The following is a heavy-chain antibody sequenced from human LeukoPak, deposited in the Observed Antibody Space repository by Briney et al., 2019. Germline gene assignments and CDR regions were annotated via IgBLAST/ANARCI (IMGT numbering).Heavy chain of an antibody. CDR3: ARSTSSEYDIYHFDY. V-gene: IGHV3-33*01. Sequence: GGSLRLSCAASGFTFSSYGMHWVRQAPGKGLEWVAIIWYDGSNKYYADSVKGRFTISRDNSKNTLYLQMNSLRAEDTAVYYCARSTSSEYDIYHFDYWGQGTLVTVSS. J-gene: IGHJ4*02. D-gene: IGHD3-9*01. CDR2: IWYDGSNK. CDR1: GFTFSSYG.